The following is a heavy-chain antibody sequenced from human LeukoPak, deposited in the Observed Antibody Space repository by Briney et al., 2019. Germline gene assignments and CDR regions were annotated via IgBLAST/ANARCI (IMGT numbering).Heavy chain of an antibody. CDR3: ARDRDSSGWYVY. CDR1: GFTFSSYA. D-gene: IGHD6-19*01. J-gene: IGHJ4*02. Sequence: RGSLRLSCAASGFTFSSYAVHWVRQAPGKGLEWVAVVSYDGSNKYYADSVKGRFTISRDNSKNTLYLQMNSLRAEDTAVYYCARDRDSSGWYVYWGQGTLVTVSS. V-gene: IGHV3-30*04. CDR2: VSYDGSNK.